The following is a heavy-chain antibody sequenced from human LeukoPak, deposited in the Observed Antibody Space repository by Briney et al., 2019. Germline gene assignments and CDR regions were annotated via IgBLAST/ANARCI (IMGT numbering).Heavy chain of an antibody. CDR2: ISSSSSYI. V-gene: IGHV3-21*01. J-gene: IGHJ4*02. CDR1: GFTFSSYS. CDR3: ARGRDGYNLPIDY. D-gene: IGHD5-24*01. Sequence: GGSLRLSCAASGFTFSSYSMNWVRQAPGKGLEWVSSISSSSSYIYYADSVKGRFTISRDNAKNSLYPQMNSLRAEDTAVYYCARGRDGYNLPIDYWGQGTLVTVSS.